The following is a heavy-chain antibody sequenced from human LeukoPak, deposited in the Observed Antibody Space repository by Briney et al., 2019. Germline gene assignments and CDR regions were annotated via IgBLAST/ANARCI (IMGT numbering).Heavy chain of an antibody. V-gene: IGHV4-39*01. Sequence: PSETLSLTCTVSGGSTTSSSYYWGWIRQPPGKGLEWIGSIYYGGSTYYNPSLKRRVTISIDTSKNQFSLKLSSVTAADTAVYYCARRGDTAMVTGYFDYWGQGTLVTVSS. J-gene: IGHJ4*02. D-gene: IGHD5-18*01. CDR2: IYYGGST. CDR1: GGSTTSSSYY. CDR3: ARRGDTAMVTGYFDY.